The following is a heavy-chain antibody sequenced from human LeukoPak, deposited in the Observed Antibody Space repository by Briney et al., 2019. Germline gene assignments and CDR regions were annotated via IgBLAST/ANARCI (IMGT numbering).Heavy chain of an antibody. CDR3: ARQIASAGTAGFDF. D-gene: IGHD6-13*01. Sequence: SETLSLTCTVSGGSISSYYWSWIRQPAGKGLEWIGRIYSTGSTNYNPSLKSWVTMSVDTSKNQVSLRLGSVTAADTAVYYCARQIASAGTAGFDFWGQGALVTVSS. CDR1: GGSISSYY. CDR2: IYSTGST. J-gene: IGHJ4*02. V-gene: IGHV4-4*07.